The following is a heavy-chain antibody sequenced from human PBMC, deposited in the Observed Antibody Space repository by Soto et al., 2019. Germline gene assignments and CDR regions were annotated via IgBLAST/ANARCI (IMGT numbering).Heavy chain of an antibody. Sequence: SVKVSCKAAGGTFSSYSISWVRQAPGQGLEWMGGIIPIFGTANYAQKFQGRVTITADESTSTAYMELSSLRSEDTAVYYCANNPLGAPGAFDIWGQGTMVTVSS. D-gene: IGHD3-16*01. J-gene: IGHJ3*02. CDR1: GGTFSSYS. CDR3: ANNPLGAPGAFDI. CDR2: IIPIFGTA. V-gene: IGHV1-69*13.